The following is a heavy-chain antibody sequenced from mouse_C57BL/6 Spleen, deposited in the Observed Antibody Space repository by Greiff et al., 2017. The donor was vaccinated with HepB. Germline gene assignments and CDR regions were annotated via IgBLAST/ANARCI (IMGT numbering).Heavy chain of an antibody. CDR1: GYTFTDYY. D-gene: IGHD1-1*01. J-gene: IGHJ4*01. Sequence: VQLQQSGPELVKPGASVKISCKASGYTFTDYYINWVKQRPGQGLEWIGWIFPGSGSTYYNEKFKGKATLTVDKSSSTAYMLLSSLTSEDSAVYFCARSIYYYGSSPYYYAMDYWGQGTSVTVSS. V-gene: IGHV1-75*01. CDR2: IFPGSGST. CDR3: ARSIYYYGSSPYYYAMDY.